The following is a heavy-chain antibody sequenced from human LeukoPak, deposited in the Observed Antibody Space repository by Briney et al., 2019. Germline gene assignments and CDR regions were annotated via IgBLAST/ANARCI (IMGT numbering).Heavy chain of an antibody. CDR1: GFTFSDSA. V-gene: IGHV3-23*01. D-gene: IGHD2-2*01. Sequence: GGSPRLSCAASGFTFSDSAMTWVRQAPGKGLEWVSSISNSGSSTYYADSVKGRFTISRSTAKNSLYLRMNSLRADDTAVYYCAKLGSTAWTAADYWGQGALVTVSS. CDR3: AKLGSTAWTAADY. J-gene: IGHJ4*02. CDR2: ISNSGSST.